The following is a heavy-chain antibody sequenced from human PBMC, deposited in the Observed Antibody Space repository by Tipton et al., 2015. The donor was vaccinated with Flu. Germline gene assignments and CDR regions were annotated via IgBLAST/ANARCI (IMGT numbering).Heavy chain of an antibody. Sequence: QLVQSGAEVEKPGASVKVSCKASGYTFTDYYLHWVRQAPRQGLEWMGWIDPKSGDTNSAQAFQGRVTMTRDTSMNTVYMELTRLRSDDTAVYYCARVPNPALVPDSTYAFALWGLETMDTVSS. CDR3: ARVPNPALVPDSTYAFAL. CDR1: GYTFTDYY. V-gene: IGHV1-2*02. D-gene: IGHD2/OR15-2a*01. J-gene: IGHJ3*01. CDR2: IDPKSGDT.